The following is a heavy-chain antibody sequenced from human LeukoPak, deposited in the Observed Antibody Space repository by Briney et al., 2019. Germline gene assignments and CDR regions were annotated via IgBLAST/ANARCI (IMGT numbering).Heavy chain of an antibody. CDR2: IYYSGST. D-gene: IGHD6-19*01. Sequence: SETLSLTCTVSGGSISSSSYYWGWTRQPPGKGLEGIGSIYYSGSTYYNPSLRSRVTMSVDTSKNQFSLKVSSVTAADTAVYYCARDSLVAGTRFDYWGQGTLVTVSS. CDR3: ARDSLVAGTRFDY. J-gene: IGHJ4*02. CDR1: GGSISSSSYY. V-gene: IGHV4-39*07.